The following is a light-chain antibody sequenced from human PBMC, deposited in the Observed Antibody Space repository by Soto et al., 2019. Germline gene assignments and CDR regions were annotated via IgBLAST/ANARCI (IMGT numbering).Light chain of an antibody. Sequence: IQLTQSPSSLSASVGDRVTITCRASQGISSYLAWYQQKPGKAPKLVIYAASTLKSGVPSRFSGSGSGTDFNLTISSLQPEDFATYSCQQDHSYPLTFGGGTKVEIE. CDR1: QGISSY. CDR2: AAS. J-gene: IGKJ4*01. CDR3: QQDHSYPLT. V-gene: IGKV1-9*01.